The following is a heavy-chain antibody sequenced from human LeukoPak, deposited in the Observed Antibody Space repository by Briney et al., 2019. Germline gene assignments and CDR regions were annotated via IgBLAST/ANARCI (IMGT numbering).Heavy chain of an antibody. CDR1: GFTFSSYW. D-gene: IGHD6-19*01. V-gene: IGHV3-74*01. Sequence: PGGSLRLSCAASGFTFSSYWMYWVRQAPGKGLVWVSRINSDGSSTSYADSVKGRFTISRDNAKNTLYLQMNSLRAEDTAVYYCARAGEQWLASAEYFQHWGQGTLVTVSS. J-gene: IGHJ1*01. CDR3: ARAGEQWLASAEYFQH. CDR2: INSDGSST.